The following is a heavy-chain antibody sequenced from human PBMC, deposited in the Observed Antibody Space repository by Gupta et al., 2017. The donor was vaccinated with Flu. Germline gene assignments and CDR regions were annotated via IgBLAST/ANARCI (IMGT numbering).Heavy chain of an antibody. J-gene: IGHJ3*02. D-gene: IGHD6-19*01. CDR2: ISGSGGST. CDR3: AKDYSSGWYGRWAFDI. Sequence: EVQLLESGGGLVQPGGPLRLSCAAFGFPFGAFPLGWFRQAPGKGLEWVSAISGSGGSTYYADSVKGRFTISRDNSKNTLYLQMNSLRAEDTAVYYCAKDYSSGWYGRWAFDIWGQGTMVTVSS. V-gene: IGHV3-23*01. CDR1: GFPFGAFP.